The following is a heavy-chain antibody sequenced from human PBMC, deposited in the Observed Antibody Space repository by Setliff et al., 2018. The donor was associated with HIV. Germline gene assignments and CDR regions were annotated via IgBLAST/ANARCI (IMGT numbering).Heavy chain of an antibody. J-gene: IGHJ4*02. V-gene: IGHV3-21*01. CDR1: GFTFSSYG. CDR2: ISSSSSYI. CDR3: ARGSGYLFDY. Sequence: PGGSLRLSCVASGFTFSSYGMTWVRQAPGKGLEWVSSISSSSSYIYYADSVKGRFTISRDNAENSLYLQMNSLRAEDTAIYYCARGSGYLFDYWGQGTLVTVSS. D-gene: IGHD3-22*01.